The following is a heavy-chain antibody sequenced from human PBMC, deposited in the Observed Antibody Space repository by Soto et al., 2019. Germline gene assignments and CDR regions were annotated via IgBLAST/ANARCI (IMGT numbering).Heavy chain of an antibody. CDR2: INPNSGGT. CDR3: ARDRAGTNDY. D-gene: IGHD1-1*01. CDR1: GYTFTGYY. Sequence: ASVKVSCKASGYTFTGYYMHWVRQAPGQGLEWMGWINPNSGGTNYAQKFQGWVTMTRDTSISTAYMELSRLRYDDTAVYYFARDRAGTNDYWGQGTLVTVSS. V-gene: IGHV1-2*04. J-gene: IGHJ4*02.